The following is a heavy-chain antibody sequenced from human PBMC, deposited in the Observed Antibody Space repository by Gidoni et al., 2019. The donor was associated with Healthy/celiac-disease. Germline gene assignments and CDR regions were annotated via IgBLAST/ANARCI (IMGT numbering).Heavy chain of an antibody. CDR1: GFTVSSNY. CDR2: IYSGGST. V-gene: IGHV3-66*02. CDR3: ATNPDYYDTIDY. D-gene: IGHD3-22*01. J-gene: IGHJ4*02. Sequence: EVQLVESGGGLVQPGGSLRRSCAASGFTVSSNYMSWVRQAPGKGLEWVSVIYSGGSTYYADSVKGRFTISRDNSKNTLYLQMNSLRAEDTAVYYCATNPDYYDTIDYWGQGTLVTVSS.